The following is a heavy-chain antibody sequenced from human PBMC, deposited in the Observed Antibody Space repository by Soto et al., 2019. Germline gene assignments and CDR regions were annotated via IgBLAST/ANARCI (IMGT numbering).Heavy chain of an antibody. CDR1: GVTFAGYF. J-gene: IGHJ4*02. D-gene: IGHD1-26*01. CDR3: ARDIGGSYNY. V-gene: IGHV1-2*02. CDR2: INPDSGVT. Sequence: GTSVKVSCKASGVTFAGYFRHWVRQAPGQGLEWMGWINPDSGVTNYAQRFQGRVTMTRDTSIDTAYMELIRLRSDDTAVYYCARDIGGSYNYWGQGTLVTVSS.